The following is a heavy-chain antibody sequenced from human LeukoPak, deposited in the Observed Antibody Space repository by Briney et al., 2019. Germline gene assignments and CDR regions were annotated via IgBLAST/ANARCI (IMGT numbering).Heavy chain of an antibody. CDR3: TKESDYSNAAPEWGFDS. J-gene: IGHJ4*02. CDR2: ISGSSSHT. D-gene: IGHD3-3*01. CDR1: GFTFSSYA. Sequence: GGSLRLSCAASGFTFSSYAMSWVRQAPGKGLGWVSGISGSSSHTADAESVKGRFTISRDNFRNTLYLQMHSLRADDTAVYYCTKESDYSNAAPEWGFDSWGQGTLVTVSS. V-gene: IGHV3-23*01.